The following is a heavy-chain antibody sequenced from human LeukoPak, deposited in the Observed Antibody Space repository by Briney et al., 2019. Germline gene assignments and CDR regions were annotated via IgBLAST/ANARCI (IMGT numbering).Heavy chain of an antibody. J-gene: IGHJ4*02. Sequence: GGSLRLSCAASGFTFSSYGMHWVRQAPGKGLEWVAVIWYDGSNKYYADSVKGRFTISRDNSKSTLYLQMNSLRAEDTAVYYCARETRGYYDSSGYYNYWGQGTLVTVSS. D-gene: IGHD3-22*01. CDR1: GFTFSSYG. CDR3: ARETRGYYDSSGYYNY. V-gene: IGHV3-33*01. CDR2: IWYDGSNK.